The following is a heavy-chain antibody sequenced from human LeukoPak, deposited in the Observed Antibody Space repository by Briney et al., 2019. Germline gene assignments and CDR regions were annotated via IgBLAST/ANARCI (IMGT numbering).Heavy chain of an antibody. CDR3: TTSPQWLEN. CDR1: GFXFSHAW. V-gene: IGHV3-15*01. Sequence: GGSLRLSCAASGFXFSHAWMTWVRQAPGKGLEWIGRIQSETDGGTTDYAAPVKGRFTISRDDSKNMLYLQMNSLKNEDTAVYYCTTSPQWLENWGQGTLVTVSP. CDR2: IQSETDGGTT. D-gene: IGHD6-19*01. J-gene: IGHJ4*02.